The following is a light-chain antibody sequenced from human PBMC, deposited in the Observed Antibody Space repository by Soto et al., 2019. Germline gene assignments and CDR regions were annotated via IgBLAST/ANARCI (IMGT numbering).Light chain of an antibody. CDR2: EHN. J-gene: IGLJ3*02. CDR1: SGSIASYY. Sequence: NFMLTQPHSVSESPGKTATISCTRSSGSIASYYVQWYRQRPGSAPTTVIYEHNQRPSGVPGRFSGFIDSSSNSASLTISGLKTEDEADYYCQSYDNTNQVFGGGTKVTVL. CDR3: QSYDNTNQV. V-gene: IGLV6-57*03.